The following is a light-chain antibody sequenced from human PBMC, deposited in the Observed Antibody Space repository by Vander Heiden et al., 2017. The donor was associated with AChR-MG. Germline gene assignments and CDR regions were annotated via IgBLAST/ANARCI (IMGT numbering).Light chain of an antibody. Sequence: QSVLTHPPSVSGAPGQRVIISGTGRSADIGEGYDVHWYQQLPGTAPKLLVYANHNRPSGVPDRFSGSTSGTSASLAITGLQAEDEADYYCQSYDSSMSNLVVFGGGTKLTVL. CDR1: SADIGEGYD. V-gene: IGLV1-40*01. CDR3: QSYDSSMSNLVV. CDR2: ANH. J-gene: IGLJ2*01.